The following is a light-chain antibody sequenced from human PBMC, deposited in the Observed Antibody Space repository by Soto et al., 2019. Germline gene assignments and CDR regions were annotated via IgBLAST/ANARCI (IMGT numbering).Light chain of an antibody. CDR2: GAS. Sequence: EIVMTQSPATLSVSPGERATLSCRASQSVSSNLAWYQQKPGQAPRLLIYGASTRATGIPARFSGSGSGTEFTLTISSRQSEDFVLYYCQQYNNWPPWTFGQGTKVEIK. J-gene: IGKJ1*01. CDR1: QSVSSN. CDR3: QQYNNWPPWT. V-gene: IGKV3-15*01.